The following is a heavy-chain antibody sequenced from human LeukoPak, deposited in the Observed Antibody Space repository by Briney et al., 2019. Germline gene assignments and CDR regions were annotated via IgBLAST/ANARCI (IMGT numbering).Heavy chain of an antibody. J-gene: IGHJ5*02. V-gene: IGHV3-11*01. CDR3: ATDGAGFDP. CDR1: GFTFNDYY. CDR2: INIGGTNT. Sequence: GGSLRLSCAASGFTFNDYYMSWIRQAPGKGLEWLSYINIGGTNTHYADSVKGRFTISRDNAKKSLYLGMNNLRAEDTAVYYCATDGAGFDPWGQGVLVTVSS.